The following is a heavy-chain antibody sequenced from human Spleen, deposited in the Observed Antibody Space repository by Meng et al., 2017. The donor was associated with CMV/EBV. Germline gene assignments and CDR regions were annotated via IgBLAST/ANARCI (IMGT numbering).Heavy chain of an antibody. CDR3: ARRNAAGAILFLDH. Sequence: ASVKVSCKASGYTFTGHYMHWVRQAPGQGLEWMGWINPNSGGTDHAQKFQDRVTMTSDTSISTAYMDVRSLTSDDTAVYYCARRNAAGAILFLDHWGQGTLVTVSS. CDR1: GYTFTGHY. J-gene: IGHJ4*02. V-gene: IGHV1-2*02. CDR2: INPNSGGT. D-gene: IGHD1-26*01.